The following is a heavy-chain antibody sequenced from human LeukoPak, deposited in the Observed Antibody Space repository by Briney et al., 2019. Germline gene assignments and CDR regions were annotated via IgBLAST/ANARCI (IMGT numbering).Heavy chain of an antibody. J-gene: IGHJ6*03. V-gene: IGHV3-23*01. CDR2: ISGSGDNM. D-gene: IGHD1-26*01. CDR3: ARDGYSGSYYRLYYFFMDV. CDR1: GFTFSRYS. Sequence: GGSLRLSCAASGFTFSRYSMSWVRQAPGKGLEWVSSISGSGDNMDYADSVKGRFTISRDNSENTLYLQMNSLRGEDTAVYYCARDGYSGSYYRLYYFFMDVWGKGTTVTVSS.